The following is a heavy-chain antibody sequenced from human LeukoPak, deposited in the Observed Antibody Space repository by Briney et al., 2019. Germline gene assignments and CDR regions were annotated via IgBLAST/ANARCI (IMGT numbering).Heavy chain of an antibody. CDR2: IYYSGST. V-gene: IGHV4-59*01. Sequence: SETLSLTCTVSGGSISSYYWSCIRQPPGKGLEWIGYIYYSGSTNYNPSLKSRVTISVDTSKNQFSLKLSSVTAADTAVYYCARAQIVATIKYYYYMDVWGKGTTVTVSS. CDR1: GGSISSYY. J-gene: IGHJ6*03. D-gene: IGHD5-12*01. CDR3: ARAQIVATIKYYYYMDV.